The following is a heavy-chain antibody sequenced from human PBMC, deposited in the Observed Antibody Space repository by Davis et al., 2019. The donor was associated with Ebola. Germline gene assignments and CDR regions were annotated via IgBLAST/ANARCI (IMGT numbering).Heavy chain of an antibody. CDR2: IIPIFGTA. Sequence: SVKVSCKASGYTFTSYGISWVRQAPGQGLEWMGGIIPIFGTANYAQKFQGRVTITADESTSTAYMELSSLRSEDTAVYYCARDYRIVRGYMDVWGKGTTVTVSS. D-gene: IGHD2/OR15-2a*01. J-gene: IGHJ6*03. CDR1: GYTFTSYG. V-gene: IGHV1-69*13. CDR3: ARDYRIVRGYMDV.